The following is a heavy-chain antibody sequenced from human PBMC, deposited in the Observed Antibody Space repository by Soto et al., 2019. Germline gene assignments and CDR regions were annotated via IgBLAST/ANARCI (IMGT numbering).Heavy chain of an antibody. CDR3: TTDPGIKGPILYSSSSPVDY. J-gene: IGHJ4*02. CDR2: IKSKTDGGTT. CDR1: GFTFSNAW. Sequence: GESLKISCAASGFTFSNAWMSWVRQAPGKGLEWVGRIKSKTDGGTTDYAAPVKGRFTISRDDSKNTLYLQMNSLKTEDTAVYYCTTDPGIKGPILYSSSSPVDYWGQGTLVTVSS. D-gene: IGHD6-6*01. V-gene: IGHV3-15*01.